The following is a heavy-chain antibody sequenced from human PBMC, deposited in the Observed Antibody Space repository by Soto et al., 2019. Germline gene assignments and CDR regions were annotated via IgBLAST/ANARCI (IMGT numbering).Heavy chain of an antibody. Sequence: QVQLQESGPGLVKPSQTLSLTCTVSGGSISSGGYYWSWIRQHPGKGLEWIGYIYYSGSTYYNPSPKSRLTISVDTSKNQFSLKLSSGTAADTAVYYCARVIRIGTWFDPWGQGTLVTVSS. V-gene: IGHV4-31*03. CDR1: GGSISSGGYY. CDR2: IYYSGST. J-gene: IGHJ5*02. CDR3: ARVIRIGTWFDP. D-gene: IGHD1-1*01.